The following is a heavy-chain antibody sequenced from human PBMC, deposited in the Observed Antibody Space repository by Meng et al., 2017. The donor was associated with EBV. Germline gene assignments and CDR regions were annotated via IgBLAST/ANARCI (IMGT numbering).Heavy chain of an antibody. CDR2: IHHSGST. J-gene: IGHJ4*02. CDR1: GGSVNGYF. D-gene: IGHD3-9*01. V-gene: IGHV4-34*01. Sequence: QVQLQQWGAGLLKPSEPLSLTFAVYGGSVNGYFWSWIRQPPGKGLEWIGEIHHSGSTNYNPSLKSRLRISVDTSKNQFSLNLTSVTAADTAVYYCARVSPKRYFDYLAPPDYWGQGTLVTVSS. CDR3: ARVSPKRYFDYLAPPDY.